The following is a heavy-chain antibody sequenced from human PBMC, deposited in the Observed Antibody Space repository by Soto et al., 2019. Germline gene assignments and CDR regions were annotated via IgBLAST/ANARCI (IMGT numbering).Heavy chain of an antibody. CDR3: ARMETFGSLNWLDP. J-gene: IGHJ5*02. CDR1: GYSFTNND. Sequence: ASVKVSCKASGYSFTNNDVSWVRQATGQGLEWMGWMNPGSGDTGYAQKFQGRVTMTRDIPIATAYMELSSLRSDDTAIYYCARMETFGSLNWLDPWGQGTLVTVSS. D-gene: IGHD3-16*01. V-gene: IGHV1-8*01. CDR2: MNPGSGDT.